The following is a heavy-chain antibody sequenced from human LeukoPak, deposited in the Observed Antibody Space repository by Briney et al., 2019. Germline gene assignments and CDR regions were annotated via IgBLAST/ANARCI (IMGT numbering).Heavy chain of an antibody. Sequence: GGSLRLSCAASGFTFSSYSMNWVRQAPGKGLEWVSYISSSSSTIYYADSVKGRFTISRDNAKNSLYPQMNSLGDEDTAVYYCARSPRTFTTSYFGYWGQGTLVTVSS. CDR1: GFTFSSYS. CDR2: ISSSSSTI. J-gene: IGHJ4*02. CDR3: ARSPRTFTTSYFGY. D-gene: IGHD3-22*01. V-gene: IGHV3-48*02.